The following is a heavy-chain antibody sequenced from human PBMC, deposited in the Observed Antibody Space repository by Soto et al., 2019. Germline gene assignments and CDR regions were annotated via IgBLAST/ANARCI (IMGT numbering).Heavy chain of an antibody. Sequence: GGSLRLSCAASGFTFSSYAMHWVRQAPGKGLEWVAVISYDGSNKYYADSVKGRFTISRDNSKNTLYLQMSSLKSEDTAVYYCARVGCSSDICLYEGDYYNGMDVWGQGTTVTVSS. CDR3: ARVGCSSDICLYEGDYYNGMDV. D-gene: IGHD2-2*01. J-gene: IGHJ6*02. CDR2: ISYDGSNK. CDR1: GFTFSSYA. V-gene: IGHV3-30-3*01.